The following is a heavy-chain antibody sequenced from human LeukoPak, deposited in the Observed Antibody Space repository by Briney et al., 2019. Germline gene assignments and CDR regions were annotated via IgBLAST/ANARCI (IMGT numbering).Heavy chain of an antibody. CDR1: GFTGSGNY. CDR3: ASRDKGYYYGMDV. Sequence: PGGSLRLSCAASGFTGSGNYMSWVRQAPGKGLEWVSLLYSGGSTYYADSVKGRFSISRDNSKNTLYLQMNSLRAEDTAVYYCASRDKGYYYGMDVWGQGTTVTVSS. CDR2: LYSGGST. V-gene: IGHV3-66*01. J-gene: IGHJ6*02. D-gene: IGHD5-24*01.